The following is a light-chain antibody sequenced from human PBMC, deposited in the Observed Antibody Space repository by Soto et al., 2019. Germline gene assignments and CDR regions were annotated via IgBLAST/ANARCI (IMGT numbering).Light chain of an antibody. V-gene: IGKV2-28*01. CDR1: QRLLHRNGKNY. CDR2: LGS. J-gene: IGKJ5*01. Sequence: DIVMTQSPFSLAVTPGESSSISYRSSQRLLHRNGKNYLDWYLQKPGQSPQLLIYLGSSRASGVPDRVSGSGSGTDFTLKIGRVEAEDVGIYYCMQGLQSTITFGQGTRLEIK. CDR3: MQGLQSTIT.